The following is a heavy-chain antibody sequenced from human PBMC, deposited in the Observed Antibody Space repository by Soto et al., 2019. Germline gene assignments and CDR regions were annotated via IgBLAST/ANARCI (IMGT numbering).Heavy chain of an antibody. V-gene: IGHV3-23*01. CDR2: ISGSGGST. J-gene: IGHJ3*02. CDR3: AKDLLFGDYQAWYAFDI. CDR1: GFTFSSYA. Sequence: GGSLRLSCAASGFTFSSYAMSWVRQAPGKGLEWVSAISGSGGSTYYADSVKGRFTISRDNSKNTLYLQMNSLRAEDTAVYYCAKDLLFGDYQAWYAFDIWGQGTMATV. D-gene: IGHD4-17*01.